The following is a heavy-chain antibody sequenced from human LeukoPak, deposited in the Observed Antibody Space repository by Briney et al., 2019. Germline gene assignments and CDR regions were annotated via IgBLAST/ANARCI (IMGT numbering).Heavy chain of an antibody. CDR1: GYTFTSYG. V-gene: IGHV1-18*01. CDR3: ARNRGRPYYYDSGGYLDY. Sequence: GASVKVSCKAPGYTFTSYGISWVRQAPGQGLEWMGWISAYNGNTNYAQKLQGRVTMTTDTSTSTAYMELRSLRSDDTAVYYCARNRGRPYYYDSGGYLDYWGQGTLVTVSS. J-gene: IGHJ4*02. D-gene: IGHD3-22*01. CDR2: ISAYNGNT.